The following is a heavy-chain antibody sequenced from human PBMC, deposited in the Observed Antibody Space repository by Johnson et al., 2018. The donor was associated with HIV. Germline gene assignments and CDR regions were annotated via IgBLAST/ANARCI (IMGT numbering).Heavy chain of an antibody. CDR3: AREYYYDSSGTPVFDI. Sequence: EVQLVESGGGVVRPGGSLIVSCAASGFIFDDYAMSWVRQAPGKGLEWVSGINWNGGSTGYADSVKGRFTISRDNAKNSLYLQMNSLRAEDTAVYYCAREYYYDSSGTPVFDIWGQGTMVTVSS. CDR1: GFIFDDYA. CDR2: INWNGGST. D-gene: IGHD3-22*01. V-gene: IGHV3-20*04. J-gene: IGHJ3*02.